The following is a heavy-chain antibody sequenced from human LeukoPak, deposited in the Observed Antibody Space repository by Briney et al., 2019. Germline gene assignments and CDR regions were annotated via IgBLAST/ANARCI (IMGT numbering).Heavy chain of an antibody. CDR3: ASALTTVTPHFHY. CDR1: GFTFSDYW. J-gene: IGHJ4*02. D-gene: IGHD4-17*01. V-gene: IGHV3-74*01. CDR2: IDTDGSSA. Sequence: GGSLRLSCAASGFTFSDYWMHWVRQAPGKGLAWVSRIDTDGSSATYADSVKGRFTISRDNAKNTVYLQMNSLRVEDSGVYSCASALTTVTPHFHYWGQGTLVTVSS.